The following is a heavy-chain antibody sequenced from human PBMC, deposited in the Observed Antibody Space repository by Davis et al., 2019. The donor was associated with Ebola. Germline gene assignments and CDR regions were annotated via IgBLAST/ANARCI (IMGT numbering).Heavy chain of an antibody. CDR2: IKQDGSEK. CDR1: GGSISSYY. V-gene: IGHV3-7*01. Sequence: ETLSLTCTVSGGSISSYYSSWIRQPPGKGLEWVANIKQDGSEKYYVDSVKGRFTISRDNAKNSLYLQMNSLRAEDTAVYYCARADYYGSGSYIGGYYYYGMDVWGQGTTVTVSS. D-gene: IGHD3-10*01. CDR3: ARADYYGSGSYIGGYYYYGMDV. J-gene: IGHJ6*02.